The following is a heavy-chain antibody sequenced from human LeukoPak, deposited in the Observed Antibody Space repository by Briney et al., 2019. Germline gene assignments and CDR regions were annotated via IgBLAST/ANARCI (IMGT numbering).Heavy chain of an antibody. Sequence: SETLSLTCAVYGGSFSGYYWSWIRQPPGKGLEWIGEINHSGSTNYNPSLKSRVTISVDTSKNQFSLKLSSVTAADTAVYYCARVQSYSSSYYYYMDVWGKGTTVTISS. CDR3: ARVQSYSSSYYYYMDV. D-gene: IGHD6-13*01. CDR1: GGSFSGYY. J-gene: IGHJ6*03. V-gene: IGHV4-34*01. CDR2: INHSGST.